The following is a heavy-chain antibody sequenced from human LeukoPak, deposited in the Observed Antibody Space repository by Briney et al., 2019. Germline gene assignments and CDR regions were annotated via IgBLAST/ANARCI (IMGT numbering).Heavy chain of an antibody. Sequence: SETLSLTCAVSGASISSYYWSWIRQPPGKGLEWIGYIYYSGSTNYNPSLKSRVTISVDTSKNQFSLKPSSVTAADTAVYYCARMLYYDILTGYGYYMDVWGKGTTVTVSS. D-gene: IGHD3-9*01. CDR3: ARMLYYDILTGYGYYMDV. J-gene: IGHJ6*03. CDR1: GASISSYY. V-gene: IGHV4-59*01. CDR2: IYYSGST.